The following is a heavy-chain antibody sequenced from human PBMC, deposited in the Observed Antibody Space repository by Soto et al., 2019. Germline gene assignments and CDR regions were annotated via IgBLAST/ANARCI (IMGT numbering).Heavy chain of an antibody. V-gene: IGHV1-8*01. Sequence: GASVKVSCKTSGYTFSNYAMHWVRQATGQGLEWMGWMNPNSGNTGYAQKFQGRVTMTRNTSISTAYMELSSLRSEDTAVYYCARGPNGYSGYDSSYWGQGTLVTVSS. J-gene: IGHJ4*02. D-gene: IGHD5-12*01. CDR1: GYTFSNYA. CDR2: MNPNSGNT. CDR3: ARGPNGYSGYDSSY.